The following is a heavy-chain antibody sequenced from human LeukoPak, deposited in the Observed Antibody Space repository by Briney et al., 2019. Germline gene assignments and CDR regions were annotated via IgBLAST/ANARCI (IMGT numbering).Heavy chain of an antibody. J-gene: IGHJ3*02. CDR3: ARAYSTERRPILAFDI. V-gene: IGHV4-59*12. Sequence: SETLSLTCTVSGGSISSYYWSWIRQPSGKGLEWIGYIYHSGSTYYNPSLKSRVTISVDRSKNQFSLKLSSVTAADTAVYYCARAYSTERRPILAFDIWGQGTMVTVSS. CDR2: IYHSGST. D-gene: IGHD6-13*01. CDR1: GGSISSYY.